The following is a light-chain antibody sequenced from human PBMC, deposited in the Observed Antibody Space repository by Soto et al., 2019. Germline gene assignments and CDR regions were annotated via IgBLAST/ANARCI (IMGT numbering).Light chain of an antibody. J-gene: IGKJ4*01. CDR1: QSVSSSY. CDR3: QQSVRSAHT. CDR2: AAS. Sequence: EIVLTQSPGTLSLSPGEIATLSCSASQSVSSSYLARYQQKPGQAPRLLIYAASIRATCIADRFSGSGSGTDFTIIISRLDPEDFAVYYCQQSVRSAHTFGGRTKGQIK. V-gene: IGKV3-20*01.